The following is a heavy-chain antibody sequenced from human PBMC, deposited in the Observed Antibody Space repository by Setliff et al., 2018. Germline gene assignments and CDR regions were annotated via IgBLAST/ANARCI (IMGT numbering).Heavy chain of an antibody. D-gene: IGHD6-19*01. CDR3: ARGRAGHSGH. V-gene: IGHV4-38-2*01. J-gene: IGHJ4*02. CDR1: GSAISSGHY. CDR2: IYYSGST. Sequence: SETLSLTCAVSGSAISSGHYWGWIRQPPGKGGLEWIGYIYYSGSTSYYNPSLKSRVTISVDTSKNQFSLKLSSVTAADTAVYYCARGRAGHSGHWGQGTLVTVSS.